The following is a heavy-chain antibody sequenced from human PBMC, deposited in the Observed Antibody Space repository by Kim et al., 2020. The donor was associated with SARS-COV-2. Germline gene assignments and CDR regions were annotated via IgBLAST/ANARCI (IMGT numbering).Heavy chain of an antibody. D-gene: IGHD6-19*01. CDR3: AKGPTSGYSSSVGSPLDV. Sequence: GGSLRLSCAASGFTFDDYAMHWVRQAPGKGLEWVSGISWNSGSIGYADSVKGRFTISRDNAKNSLYLQMNSLRAEDTALYYCAKGPTSGYSSSVGSPLDVWGQGTTVTVSS. CDR2: ISWNSGSI. J-gene: IGHJ6*02. CDR1: GFTFDDYA. V-gene: IGHV3-9*01.